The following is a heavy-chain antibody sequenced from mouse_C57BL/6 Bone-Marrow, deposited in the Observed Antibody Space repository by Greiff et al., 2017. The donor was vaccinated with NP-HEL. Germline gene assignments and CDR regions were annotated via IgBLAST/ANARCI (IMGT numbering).Heavy chain of an antibody. J-gene: IGHJ2*01. CDR1: GYAFSSSW. CDR3: TSSFNWDYFDY. D-gene: IGHD4-1*01. CDR2: IYPGDGDT. V-gene: IGHV1-82*01. Sequence: VQLQQSGPELVKPGASVKISCKASGYAFSSSWMNWVKQRPGKGLEWIGRIYPGDGDTNYNGKFKGKATLTADKSSSTAYMQLSSLTSEDSAVYLCTSSFNWDYFDYGGQGTTLTVSS.